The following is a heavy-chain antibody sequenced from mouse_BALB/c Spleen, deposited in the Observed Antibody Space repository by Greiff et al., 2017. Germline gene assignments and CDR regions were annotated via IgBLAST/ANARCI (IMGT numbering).Heavy chain of an antibody. D-gene: IGHD2-4*01. CDR3: ARLGIKVYAMDY. Sequence: EVKLVESGGGLVQPGGSLKLSCAASGFTFSSYTMSWVRQTPEKRLEWVAYISNGGGSTYYPDTVKGRFTISRDNAKNTLYLQMSSLKSEDTAMYYCARLGIKVYAMDYWGQGTSVTVSS. CDR1: GFTFSSYT. V-gene: IGHV5-12-2*01. J-gene: IGHJ4*01. CDR2: ISNGGGST.